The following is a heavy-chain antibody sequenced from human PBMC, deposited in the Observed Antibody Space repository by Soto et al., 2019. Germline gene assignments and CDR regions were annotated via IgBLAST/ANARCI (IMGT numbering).Heavy chain of an antibody. J-gene: IGHJ6*02. D-gene: IGHD6-19*01. CDR2: ISAYNGNT. CDR3: ASLSGWSLQIDYGMDV. Sequence: ASVKVSSKASGYTFTSYGISWVRQAPGQGLEWMGWISAYNGNTNYAQKLQGRVTMTTDTSTSTAYMELRSLRSDDTAVYYCASLSGWSLQIDYGMDVWGQGTTVTVSS. V-gene: IGHV1-18*01. CDR1: GYTFTSYG.